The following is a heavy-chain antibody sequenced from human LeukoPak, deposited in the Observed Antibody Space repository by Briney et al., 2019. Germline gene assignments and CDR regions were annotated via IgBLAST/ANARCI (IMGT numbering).Heavy chain of an antibody. D-gene: IGHD2-15*01. V-gene: IGHV3-53*01. J-gene: IGHJ1*01. CDR1: GFTVSSNY. Sequence: GGSLRLSYAASGFTVSSNYMSWVRQAPGKGLEWVSVIYSGGSTYYADSVKGRFTISRDNSKNTLYLQMNSLRAEDTAVYYCAKEIGYCSGGSCYSKEYFLHWGQGTLVIVSS. CDR2: IYSGGST. CDR3: AKEIGYCSGGSCYSKEYFLH.